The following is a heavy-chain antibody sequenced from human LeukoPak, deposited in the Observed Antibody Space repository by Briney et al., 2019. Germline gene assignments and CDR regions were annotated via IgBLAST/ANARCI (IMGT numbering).Heavy chain of an antibody. J-gene: IGHJ4*02. V-gene: IGHV3-53*01. D-gene: IGHD2-15*01. Sequence: GRSLRLSCAASGFTVSSNFRSWVRQAPGKGLEWVSVIYSGDNTYYADSVKGRFTISRDNSKNTLYLQMNSLRADDTAVYYCARDPRYCSGGSCYHYWGQGTLVTVSS. CDR3: ARDPRYCSGGSCYHY. CDR1: GFTVSSNF. CDR2: IYSGDNT.